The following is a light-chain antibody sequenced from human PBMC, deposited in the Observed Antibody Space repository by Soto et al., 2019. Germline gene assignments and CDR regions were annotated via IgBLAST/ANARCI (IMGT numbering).Light chain of an antibody. CDR2: EVT. J-gene: IGLJ2*01. V-gene: IGLV2-14*01. CDR1: RSDVGRYNY. Sequence: QSALTQPASVSGSPGQSITISCTGTRSDVGRYNYVSWYQQHPGKAPKLLIYEVTYRPSGVSTRFSASKSGSTASLTISGIQAEDEADYYCNSYSTTSSPHVLFGGGTQLTVL. CDR3: NSYSTTSSPHVL.